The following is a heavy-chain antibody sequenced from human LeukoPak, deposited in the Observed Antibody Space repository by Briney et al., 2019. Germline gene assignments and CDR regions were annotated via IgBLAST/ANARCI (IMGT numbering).Heavy chain of an antibody. CDR3: ATSRGSSWHIFDY. CDR2: INWNGGST. D-gene: IGHD6-13*01. CDR1: GFTFDDYG. J-gene: IGHJ4*02. V-gene: IGHV3-20*04. Sequence: PVGSLRLSCAASGFTFDDYGMSSVRQPPGKRLEWVSGINWNGGSTGYADSVKGRFTISRDNAKNSLYLQMNRLRAEDTALYYCATSRGSSWHIFDYWGQGTLVTVSS.